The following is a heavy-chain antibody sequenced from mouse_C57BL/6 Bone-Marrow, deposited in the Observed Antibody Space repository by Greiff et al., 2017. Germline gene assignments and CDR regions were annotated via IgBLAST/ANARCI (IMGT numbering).Heavy chain of an antibody. CDR2: IDPSDSET. CDR3: SRPLFTTVLAPGGV. D-gene: IGHD1-1*01. V-gene: IGHV1-52*01. CDR1: GYTFTSYW. J-gene: IGHJ1*03. Sequence: QVQLQQPGAELVRPGSSVKLSCKASGYTFTSYWMHWVKQRPIQGLEWIGNIDPSDSETHYNQKFKDKATLTVDKSSSTAYMQLSSLTSEDSAVYYSSRPLFTTVLAPGGVWGTGTTVTVSS.